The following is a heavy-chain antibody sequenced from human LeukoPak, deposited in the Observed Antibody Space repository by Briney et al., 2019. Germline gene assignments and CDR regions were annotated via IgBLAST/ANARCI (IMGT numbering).Heavy chain of an antibody. CDR2: ISWDGGST. D-gene: IGHD1-26*01. V-gene: IGHV3-43*01. J-gene: IGHJ4*02. CDR3: AKDRSSYFDY. Sequence: GGSLRLSCAASGCTFDDYTMHWVRQAPGKGLEWVSLISWDGGSTYYADSVKGRFTISRDNSKNSLYLQMNSLRTEDTALYYCAKDRSSYFDYWGQGTLVTVSS. CDR1: GCTFDDYT.